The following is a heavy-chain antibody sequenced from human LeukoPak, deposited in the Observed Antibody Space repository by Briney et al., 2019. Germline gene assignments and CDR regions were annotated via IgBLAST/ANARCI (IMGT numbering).Heavy chain of an antibody. CDR3: ARDYYDSSGYYHNWFDP. J-gene: IGHJ5*02. V-gene: IGHV4-4*02. D-gene: IGHD3-22*01. Sequence: SGTLSLTCAVSGGSISSSNWWIWVRQPPGKGLEWIGEIYHSGTTNYNPSLKSRVTISVDKSKNQFSLKLSSVTAADTAVYYCARDYYDSSGYYHNWFDPWGQGTLVTVSS. CDR1: GGSISSSNW. CDR2: IYHSGTT.